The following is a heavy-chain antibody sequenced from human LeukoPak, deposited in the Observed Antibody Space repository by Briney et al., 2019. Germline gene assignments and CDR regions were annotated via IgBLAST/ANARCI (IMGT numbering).Heavy chain of an antibody. CDR3: ARDSPRIAVAGTDGY. CDR2: IIPILGIA. D-gene: IGHD6-19*01. V-gene: IGHV1-69*04. CDR1: GGTFSSYA. J-gene: IGHJ4*02. Sequence: RASVKVSCKASGGTFSSYAISWVRQAPGQGLEWMGRIIPILGIANYAQKFQGRVTITADKSTSTAYMELSSLRAEDTAVYYCARDSPRIAVAGTDGYWGQGTLVTVSS.